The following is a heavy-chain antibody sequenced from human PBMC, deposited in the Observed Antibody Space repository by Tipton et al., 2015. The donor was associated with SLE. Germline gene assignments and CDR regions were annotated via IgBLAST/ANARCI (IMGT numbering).Heavy chain of an antibody. J-gene: IGHJ6*02. Sequence: TLSLTCTVSGGSISSSSHYWGWIRQPPGKGLEWIGSIFHYSGSTYYNPSLKSRVSISVDTSKNQISLKLSSVSAADTAVYYCVRGPKDVWGQGTTVTVSS. CDR1: GGSISSSSHY. V-gene: IGHV4-39*07. CDR3: VRGPKDV. CDR2: IFHYSGST.